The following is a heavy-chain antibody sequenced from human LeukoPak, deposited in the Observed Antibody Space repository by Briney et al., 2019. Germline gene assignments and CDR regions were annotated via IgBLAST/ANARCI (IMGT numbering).Heavy chain of an antibody. CDR1: GFTLSDYG. CDR3: ARDFYGSYCTAGSCYYRNWFDP. Sequence: GGSLRLSCAASGFTLSDYGMHWVRQAPGKGLVWLSHIHNDGSTTTYAASVKGRFTISRDKAKNTVHLDMIGLRGEDTALYYCARDFYGSYCTAGSCYYRNWFDPWGQGTQVTVSS. D-gene: IGHD2-15*01. J-gene: IGHJ5*02. V-gene: IGHV3-74*01. CDR2: IHNDGSTT.